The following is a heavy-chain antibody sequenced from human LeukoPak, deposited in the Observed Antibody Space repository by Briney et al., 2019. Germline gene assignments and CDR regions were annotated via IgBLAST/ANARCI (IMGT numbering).Heavy chain of an antibody. D-gene: IGHD3-22*01. CDR3: AKGSYYDSSGSFYFDY. J-gene: IGHJ4*02. Sequence: PGGFLRLSCAASGFTFSSYAMSWVRQAPGKGLEWVSGISGNGDNTYYADSVKGRFTISRDNSKNTLYVQVNSLGTEDTAAYYCAKGSYYDSSGSFYFDYWGQGTLVTVSS. CDR1: GFTFSSYA. V-gene: IGHV3-23*01. CDR2: ISGNGDNT.